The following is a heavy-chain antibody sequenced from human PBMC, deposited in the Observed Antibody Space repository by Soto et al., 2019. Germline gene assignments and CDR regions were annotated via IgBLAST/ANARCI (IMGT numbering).Heavy chain of an antibody. CDR3: GRDGSGGIIDS. CDR2: ISVFNGNT. CDR1: GYTFTGYG. D-gene: IGHD2-15*01. Sequence: QVQLVQSGAEVKKPGASVKVSCKTSGYTFTGYGINWVRQAPGHGLEWVGWISVFNGNTKYGQNIEDRVIMTTDTSTSTAYMELRSLRSDDTAVYFCGRDGSGGIIDSWGPGTMLIVSS. V-gene: IGHV1-18*01. J-gene: IGHJ3*01.